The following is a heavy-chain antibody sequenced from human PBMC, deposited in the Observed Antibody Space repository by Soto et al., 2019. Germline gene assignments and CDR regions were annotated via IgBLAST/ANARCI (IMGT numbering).Heavy chain of an antibody. D-gene: IGHD6-19*01. CDR2: INAGNGNT. V-gene: IGHV1-3*01. Sequence: ASVKVSCKASVYTFTSYAMHWVRQAPGQRLEWMGWINAGNGNTKYSQKFQGRVTITRDTSASTAYMELSSLRSEDTAVYYCARLSSGWKSYYFDYWGQGTLVTVSS. CDR3: ARLSSGWKSYYFDY. J-gene: IGHJ4*02. CDR1: VYTFTSYA.